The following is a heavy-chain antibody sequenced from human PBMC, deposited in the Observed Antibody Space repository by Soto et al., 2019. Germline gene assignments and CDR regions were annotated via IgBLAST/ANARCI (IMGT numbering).Heavy chain of an antibody. V-gene: IGHV3-7*01. D-gene: IGHD3-10*01. J-gene: IGHJ4*02. CDR2: IKQDGSEK. CDR3: ARVGGVSVLLWFGELFFDY. Sequence: GGSLRLSCAASGFTFSSYWMSWVRQAPGKGLEWVANIKQDGSEKYYVDSVKGRFTISRDNAKNSLYLQMNSLRAEDTAVYYCARVGGVSVLLWFGELFFDYWGQGTLVTVSS. CDR1: GFTFSSYW.